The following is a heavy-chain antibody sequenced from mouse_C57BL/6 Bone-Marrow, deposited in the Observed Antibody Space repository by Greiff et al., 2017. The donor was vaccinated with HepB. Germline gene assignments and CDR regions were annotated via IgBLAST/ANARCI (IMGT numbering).Heavy chain of an antibody. V-gene: IGHV5-17*01. CDR3: AKNRNYWYFDV. Sequence: EVKLMESGGGLVKPGGSLKLSCAASGFTFSDYGMHWVRQAPEKGLEWVADISSGSSTIYYADTVKGRFTISRDNATNTLYLQMTSLRSEDTAMYYCAKNRNYWYFDVWGTGTTVTVSS. CDR2: ISSGSSTI. J-gene: IGHJ1*03. CDR1: GFTFSDYG.